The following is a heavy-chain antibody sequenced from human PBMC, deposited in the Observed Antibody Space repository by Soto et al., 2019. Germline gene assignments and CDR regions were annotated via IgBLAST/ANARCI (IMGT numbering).Heavy chain of an antibody. CDR2: IYHSGST. V-gene: IGHV4-30-2*01. J-gene: IGHJ3*02. CDR3: ARDLITTTVAYDTLDI. Sequence: SETLSLTCAVSGGSISSGGYSWSWIRQPPGKGLEWIGYIYHSGSTYYNPSLKSRVTISVDRSKNQFSLKLSSVTAADTAVYYCARDLITTTVAYDTLDIWGQGTMVTVSS. CDR1: GGSISSGGYS. D-gene: IGHD4-17*01.